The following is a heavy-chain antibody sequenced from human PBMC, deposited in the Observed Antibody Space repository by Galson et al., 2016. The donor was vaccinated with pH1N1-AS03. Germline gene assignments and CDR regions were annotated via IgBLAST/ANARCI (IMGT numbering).Heavy chain of an antibody. J-gene: IGHJ5*02. CDR2: INPGGRGL. Sequence: SLRLSCAASGFTFSIYWMTWVRQTPGKGLEWVATINPGGRGLYYADSLQGRFSISRDDAKNSLYLQMSSLRVDDTAVYYCARFGKNGWDLDPRGQRTLVSGSS. CDR1: GFTFSIYW. D-gene: IGHD6-19*01. V-gene: IGHV3-7*03. CDR3: ARFGKNGWDLDP.